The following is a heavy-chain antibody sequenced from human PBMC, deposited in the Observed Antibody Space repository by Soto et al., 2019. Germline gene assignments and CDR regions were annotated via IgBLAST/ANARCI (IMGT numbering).Heavy chain of an antibody. CDR2: IWYDGSNK. D-gene: IGHD2-2*01. V-gene: IGHV3-33*01. CDR1: GFTFSSYG. CDR3: ARDGGIVVVPAASYYFDY. Sequence: GGSLRLSCAASGFTFSSYGMHWVRQAPGKGLEWVAVIWYDGSNKYYADSVKGRFTISRDNSKNTLYLQMNSLRAEDTAVYYCARDGGIVVVPAASYYFDYWGQGTLVTVSS. J-gene: IGHJ4*02.